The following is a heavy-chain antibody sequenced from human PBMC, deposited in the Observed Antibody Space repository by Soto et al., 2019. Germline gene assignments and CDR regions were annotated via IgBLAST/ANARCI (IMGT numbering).Heavy chain of an antibody. CDR1: GYTFTSYG. CDR3: ARDRRRLCSGGSCYSDY. Sequence: GASVKVSCKASGYTFTSYGISWVRQAPGQGLEWMGWISAYNGNTNYAQKLQGRVTMTTDTSTSTAYMELRSLRSDDTAVCYCARDRRRLCSGGSCYSDYWGQGALVTVSS. J-gene: IGHJ4*02. CDR2: ISAYNGNT. D-gene: IGHD2-15*01. V-gene: IGHV1-18*04.